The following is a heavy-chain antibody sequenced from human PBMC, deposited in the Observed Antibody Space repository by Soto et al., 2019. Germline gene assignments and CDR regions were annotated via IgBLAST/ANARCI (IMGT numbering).Heavy chain of an antibody. J-gene: IGHJ6*03. V-gene: IGHV4-31*03. Sequence: SETLSLTCTVSGGSISSGGYYWSWTRQHPGKGLEWIGYIYYSGSTYYNPSLKSRVTISVDTSKNQFSLKLSSVTAADTAVYYCARDLGGGSPGDMDVWGKGTTVTVSS. CDR1: GGSISSGGYY. D-gene: IGHD3-10*01. CDR3: ARDLGGGSPGDMDV. CDR2: IYYSGST.